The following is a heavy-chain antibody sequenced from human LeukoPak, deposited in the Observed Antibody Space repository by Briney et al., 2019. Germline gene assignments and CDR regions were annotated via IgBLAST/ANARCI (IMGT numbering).Heavy chain of an antibody. J-gene: IGHJ3*02. CDR2: INHSGST. Sequence: SETLSLTCAVYGGSFSGYYWSWIRQPPGKGLEWIGEINHSGSTNYNPSLKSRVTISVDTSKNQFSLKLSSVTAADTAVYYCAGGRLAAMVRGAPGRAFDIWGQGTMVTVSS. CDR1: GGSFSGYY. D-gene: IGHD3-10*01. CDR3: AGGRLAAMVRGAPGRAFDI. V-gene: IGHV4-34*01.